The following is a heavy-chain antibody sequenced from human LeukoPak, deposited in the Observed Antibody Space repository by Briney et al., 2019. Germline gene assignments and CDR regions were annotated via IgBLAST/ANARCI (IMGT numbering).Heavy chain of an antibody. D-gene: IGHD2-2*01. CDR2: INSDGSGT. V-gene: IGHV3-74*01. J-gene: IGHJ4*02. CDR3: ARDGYCSSTSRYYFDY. Sequence: GGSLRLSCAASGFTFSNYWMHWVRQAPGKGLVWVSRINSDGSGTTYADSVKGRFTISRDNAKNTLYLQMNSLRAEDTAVYYCARDGYCSSTSRYYFDYWGQGTLVTVSS. CDR1: GFTFSNYW.